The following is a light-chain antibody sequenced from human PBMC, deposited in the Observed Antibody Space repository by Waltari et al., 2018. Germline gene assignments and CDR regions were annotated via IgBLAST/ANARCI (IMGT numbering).Light chain of an antibody. V-gene: IGKV3-11*01. J-gene: IGKJ1*01. CDR1: QDISTD. CDR3: QQRSLWPRT. Sequence: EIVLTQSPATLSLSPGDPGTLSCRASQDISTDLAWYQHRPGQAPRLLMYDVFNRATGIPPRFSGSGSGTDFTLTISGLEPEDLAVYFCQQRSLWPRTFGPGTKVEI. CDR2: DVF.